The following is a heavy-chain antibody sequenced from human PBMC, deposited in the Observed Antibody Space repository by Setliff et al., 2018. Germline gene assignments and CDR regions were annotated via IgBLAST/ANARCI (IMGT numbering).Heavy chain of an antibody. Sequence: GESLRLSCAASALTFSNYGIHWVRQAPGKGLEWVAFIRNDGTEKFHADPVKGRFTVSRDNSKNTVFLQMNSLTTDDTAVYYCAKVDQFDLEGLDYWGQGALVTVS. J-gene: IGHJ4*02. CDR2: IRNDGTEK. D-gene: IGHD3-9*01. CDR1: ALTFSNYG. CDR3: AKVDQFDLEGLDY. V-gene: IGHV3-30*02.